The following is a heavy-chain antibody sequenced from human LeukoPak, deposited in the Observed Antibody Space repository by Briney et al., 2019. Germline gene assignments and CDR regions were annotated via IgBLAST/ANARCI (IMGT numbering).Heavy chain of an antibody. D-gene: IGHD3/OR15-3a*01. J-gene: IGHJ4*02. V-gene: IGHV4-34*01. CDR3: ARGRRGLVIEHHGYFDY. CDR1: GGSFSGYY. Sequence: KPSETLSLTCAVYGGSFSGYYWSWIRQPPGKGLEWSGEINHSGSTNYNPSLKSRVTISVDTSKNQFSLKLSSVTAADTAVYYCARGRRGLVIEHHGYFDYWGQGTLVTVSS. CDR2: INHSGST.